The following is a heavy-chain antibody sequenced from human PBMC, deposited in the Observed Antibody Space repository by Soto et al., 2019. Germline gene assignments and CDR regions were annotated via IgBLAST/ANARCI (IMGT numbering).Heavy chain of an antibody. CDR3: AGGDQRQKETFDY. J-gene: IGHJ4*02. CDR2: IIPIFGTA. CDR1: GGTFSSYA. Sequence: GASVKVSCKASGGTFSSYAISWVRQAPGQGLEWMGGIIPIFGTANYAQKFQGRVTITADESTSTAYMELSSLRSEDTAVYYCAGGDQRQKETFDYWGQGTLVTVSS. V-gene: IGHV1-69*13.